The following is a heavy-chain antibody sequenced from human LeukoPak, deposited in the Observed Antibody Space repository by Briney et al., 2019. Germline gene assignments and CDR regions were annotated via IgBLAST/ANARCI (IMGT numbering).Heavy chain of an antibody. D-gene: IGHD6-19*01. CDR3: ARFSSGWSFDY. Sequence: ASVKVSCKVSGYTFTDYYMHWVRQAPGQGLEWMGWINPNSGGTNYAQKFQGRVTMTRDTSISTAYMELSRLRSDDTAVYYCARFSSGWSFDYWGQGTLVTVSS. CDR1: GYTFTDYY. CDR2: INPNSGGT. V-gene: IGHV1-2*02. J-gene: IGHJ4*02.